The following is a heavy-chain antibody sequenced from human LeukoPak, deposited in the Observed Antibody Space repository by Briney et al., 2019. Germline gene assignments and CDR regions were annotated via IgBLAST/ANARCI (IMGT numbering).Heavy chain of an antibody. CDR3: AKDSERSSWFDNWFDP. D-gene: IGHD6-13*01. V-gene: IGHV3-53*01. Sequence: GGSLRLSCAASGFTVSRNYMSWVRQAPGRGLEWVSVIYSGGSTYYADSVKGRFTISRDNSKNTLYLQMNSLRAEDTAVYYCAKDSERSSWFDNWFDPWGQGTLVTVSS. CDR2: IYSGGST. J-gene: IGHJ5*02. CDR1: GFTVSRNY.